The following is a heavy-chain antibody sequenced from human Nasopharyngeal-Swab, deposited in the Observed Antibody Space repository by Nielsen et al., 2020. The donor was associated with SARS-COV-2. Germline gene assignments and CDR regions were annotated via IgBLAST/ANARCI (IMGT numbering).Heavy chain of an antibody. CDR2: IIPIFGTA. Sequence: SVKVSCKASGGTFSSYAISWVRQAPGQGLEWMGGIIPIFGTADYAQKFQDRVTITADESTSTAYMELSSLRSEDTAVYYCARSGYTNSDIDYWGQGTLVTVSS. D-gene: IGHD6-6*01. CDR1: GGTFSSYA. CDR3: ARSGYTNSDIDY. J-gene: IGHJ4*02. V-gene: IGHV1-69*13.